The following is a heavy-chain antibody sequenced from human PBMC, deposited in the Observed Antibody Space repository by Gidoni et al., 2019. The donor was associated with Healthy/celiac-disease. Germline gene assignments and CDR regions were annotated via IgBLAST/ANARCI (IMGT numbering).Heavy chain of an antibody. CDR1: GFTFGDYA. Sequence: RLSCTASGFTFGDYAMSWFRQAPGKGLEWVGFIRSTAYGGTTEYAASVKGRCSISRDDSKSIAYLQMNSLKTEDTAVYYCTRDTMYYDFWIGKDAFDILGQGTIVTVSS. D-gene: IGHD3-3*01. V-gene: IGHV3-49*03. CDR3: TRDTMYYDFWIGKDAFDI. CDR2: IRSTAYGGTT. J-gene: IGHJ3*02.